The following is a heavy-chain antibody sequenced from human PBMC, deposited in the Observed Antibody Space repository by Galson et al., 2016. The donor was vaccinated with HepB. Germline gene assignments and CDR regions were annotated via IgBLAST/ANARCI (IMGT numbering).Heavy chain of an antibody. CDR1: GFAFSSHW. Sequence: SLRPSCAASGFAFSSHWMHWFRQDLGKGLVWVSRINSDGTISKYADSVKGRVTISRDNAKNTLYLQMNSLRAEDTAVYFCVRDHSVVPTTAYNWFDPWGRGTLVTVSS. J-gene: IGHJ5*02. CDR3: VRDHSVVPTTAYNWFDP. D-gene: IGHD4-23*01. CDR2: INSDGTIS. V-gene: IGHV3-74*01.